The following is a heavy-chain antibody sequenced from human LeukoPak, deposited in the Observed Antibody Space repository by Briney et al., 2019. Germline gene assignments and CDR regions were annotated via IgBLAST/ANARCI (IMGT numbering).Heavy chain of an antibody. D-gene: IGHD3-16*02. Sequence: SETLSLTCTVSGGSISSSSYYWGWIRQPPGKGLEWIGSIYYSGSTYYNPSLKSRVTISVDTSKNQFSLKLSSVTAADTAVYYCARDHHYVWGSYRPPYNWFDPWGQGTLVTVSS. J-gene: IGHJ5*02. CDR2: IYYSGST. V-gene: IGHV4-39*07. CDR1: GGSISSSSYY. CDR3: ARDHHYVWGSYRPPYNWFDP.